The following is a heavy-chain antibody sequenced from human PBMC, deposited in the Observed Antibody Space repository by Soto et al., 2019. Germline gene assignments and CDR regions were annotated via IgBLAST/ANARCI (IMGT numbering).Heavy chain of an antibody. Sequence: ASVKVSCKASGYTFTTYVMHWVRQAPGQRLEWLGWINAATGNTKFSQKFQGRVTITRDTSASTAYMDLSSLRSEDTAVYYCARVAPYGYYFDYWGQGTLVTVSS. CDR2: INAATGNT. J-gene: IGHJ4*02. D-gene: IGHD2-8*01. CDR3: ARVAPYGYYFDY. CDR1: GYTFTTYV. V-gene: IGHV1-3*01.